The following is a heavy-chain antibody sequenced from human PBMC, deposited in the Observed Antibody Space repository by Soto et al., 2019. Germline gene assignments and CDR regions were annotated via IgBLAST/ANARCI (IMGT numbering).Heavy chain of an antibody. CDR1: GFTFSNAW. CDR3: TTNSGYSNYYGMDV. CDR2: IKSKTDGGTT. V-gene: IGHV3-15*01. D-gene: IGHD5-12*01. Sequence: EVQLVESGGGLVKPGGSPRLSCAASGFTFSNAWMSWVRQAPGKGLEWVGRIKSKTDGGTTDYAAPVKGRFTISRDDSKNTLYLQMNSLKTEDTAVYYCTTNSGYSNYYGMDVWGQGTTVTVSS. J-gene: IGHJ6*02.